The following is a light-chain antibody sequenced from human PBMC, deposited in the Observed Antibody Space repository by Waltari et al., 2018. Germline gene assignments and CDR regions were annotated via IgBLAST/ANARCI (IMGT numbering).Light chain of an antibody. V-gene: IGKV3-11*01. CDR2: DAS. CDR1: QSVGNL. CDR3: QQRFNWPT. Sequence: EIVLTQSPGTLYLSPGERAILSCRASQSVGNLLAWYQHSPGQAPRLLVYDASNRASGIPARFSGSGSGTDFVLTISSLEPEDFAVYYCQQRFNWPTFGQGTKVQFK. J-gene: IGKJ1*01.